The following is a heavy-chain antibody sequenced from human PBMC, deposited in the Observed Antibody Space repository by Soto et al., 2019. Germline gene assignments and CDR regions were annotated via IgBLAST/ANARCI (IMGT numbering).Heavy chain of an antibody. CDR1: GFTFSSYS. CDR3: ARVLILRYFMDV. Sequence: PGGSLRLSCAASGFTFSSYSMNWVRQAPGKGLEWVSYISSSSSTIYYADSVKGRFTISRDNAKNSLYLQMNSLRAEDTAVYYCARVLILRYFMDVWGKGTTVTVSS. CDR2: ISSSSSTI. J-gene: IGHJ6*03. V-gene: IGHV3-48*01. D-gene: IGHD3-9*01.